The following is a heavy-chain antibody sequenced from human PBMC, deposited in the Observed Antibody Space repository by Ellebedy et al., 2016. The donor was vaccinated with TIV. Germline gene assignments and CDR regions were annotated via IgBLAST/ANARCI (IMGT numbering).Heavy chain of an antibody. V-gene: IGHV3-21*01. J-gene: IGHJ4*02. D-gene: IGHD2-15*01. CDR2: ISTITNY. CDR1: GFTFSTYS. Sequence: GESLKISCAASGFTFSTYSLNWVRQAPGKGLEWVSSISTITNYADSVSGRFTISRDNAKNSLYLQMNSLSAEDTAVYYCSRGGGCGGGTGYYPDFWGQGTLVTVSS. CDR3: SRGGGCGGGTGYYPDF.